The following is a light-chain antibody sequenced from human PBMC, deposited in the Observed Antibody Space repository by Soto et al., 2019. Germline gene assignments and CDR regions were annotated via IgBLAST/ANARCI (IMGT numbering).Light chain of an antibody. CDR3: QQSNNWPWT. CDR1: QGNNTF. CDR2: DAS. Sequence: TQSPSSLSASVGDRVSISCRASQGNNTFVAWYQQKPGQAPRLLIYDASTRATGIPARFSGSGSGTEFTLTISSLQSEDFAVYYCQQSNNWPWTFGQGTKVEIK. J-gene: IGKJ1*01. V-gene: IGKV3-15*01.